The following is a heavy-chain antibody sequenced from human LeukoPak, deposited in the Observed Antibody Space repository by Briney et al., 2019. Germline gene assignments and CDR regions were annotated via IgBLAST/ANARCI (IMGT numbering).Heavy chain of an antibody. CDR2: IRSKAYGGTT. Sequence: GGSLRLSCTASGFTFGDYAMSWVRQAPGKGLEWVGFIRSKAYGGTTEYATSVKGRFTISRDDSKSIAYLQMNSLKTEDTAVYYCTRAKRDYGGNSPLGYWGQGTLVTVSS. CDR1: GFTFGDYA. V-gene: IGHV3-49*04. D-gene: IGHD4-23*01. CDR3: TRAKRDYGGNSPLGY. J-gene: IGHJ4*02.